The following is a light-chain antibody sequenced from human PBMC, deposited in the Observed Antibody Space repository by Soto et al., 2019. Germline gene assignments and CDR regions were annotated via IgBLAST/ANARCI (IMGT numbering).Light chain of an antibody. V-gene: IGLV2-11*01. CDR1: SSDVGGYKY. CDR3: CAYAGSYTVL. Sequence: QSVLTQPRSVSGSPGQPVTISCTGTSSDVGGYKYVSWYQQHPGKVPKLMMFDVSERPSGVPDRFSGSKSGNTASLSISGLQAEDEADYYCCAYAGSYTVLFGGGTKLTVL. J-gene: IGLJ2*01. CDR2: DVS.